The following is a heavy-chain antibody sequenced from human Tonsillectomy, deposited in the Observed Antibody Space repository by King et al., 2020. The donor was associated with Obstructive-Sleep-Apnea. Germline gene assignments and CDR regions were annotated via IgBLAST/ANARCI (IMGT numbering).Heavy chain of an antibody. CDR2: ISSSSSYI. CDR3: ARDDTPHPGDYPEDY. Sequence: VQLVQSGGGLVKPGGSLRLSCAASGFTFSSYSMNWVRQAPGKGLEWVSSISSSSSYIYYADSVKGRFTISRDNAKNSLYLQINSLRSEDTAVDYGARDDTPHPGDYPEDYWGPLTLVIVSS. D-gene: IGHD4-17*01. V-gene: IGHV3-21*01. J-gene: IGHJ4*02. CDR1: GFTFSSYS.